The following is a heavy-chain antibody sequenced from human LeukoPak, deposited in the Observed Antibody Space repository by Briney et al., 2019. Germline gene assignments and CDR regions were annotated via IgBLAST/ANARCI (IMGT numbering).Heavy chain of an antibody. CDR3: ARAYYDFWSGLSNWFDP. V-gene: IGHV1-2*02. D-gene: IGHD3-3*01. J-gene: IGHJ5*02. Sequence: ASVKVSCKASGYTFTGYYMHWVRQAPGQGLEWMGWINPNSGGTNYVQKFQGRVTMTRDTSISTAYMELSRLRSDDTAVYYCARAYYDFWSGLSNWFDPWGQGTLVTVSS. CDR2: INPNSGGT. CDR1: GYTFTGYY.